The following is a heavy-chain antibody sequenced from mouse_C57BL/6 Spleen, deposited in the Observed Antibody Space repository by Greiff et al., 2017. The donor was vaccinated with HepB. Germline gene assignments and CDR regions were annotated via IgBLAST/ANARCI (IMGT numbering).Heavy chain of an antibody. CDR1: GYTFTSYW. J-gene: IGHJ4*01. Sequence: QVQLKESGTELVKPGASVKLSCKASGYTFTSYWMHWVKQRPGQGLEWIGNINPSNGGTNYNEKFKSKATLTVDKSSSTAYMQLSSLTSEDSAVYYCARWSGYYYAMDYWGQGTSVTVSS. V-gene: IGHV1-53*01. CDR2: INPSNGGT. D-gene: IGHD2-2*01. CDR3: ARWSGYYYAMDY.